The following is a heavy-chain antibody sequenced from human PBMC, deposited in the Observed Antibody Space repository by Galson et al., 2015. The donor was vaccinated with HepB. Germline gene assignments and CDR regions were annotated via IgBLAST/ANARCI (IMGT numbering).Heavy chain of an antibody. V-gene: IGHV3-23*01. CDR2: ISGSGGST. CDR3: AKDFYSGRSYDY. D-gene: IGHD1-26*01. Sequence: SLRLSCAASGFTFSSYAMSWVRQAPGKGLEWVSAISGSGGSTYYADSVKGRFTISRDNSKNTLYLQMNSLRAEDTAVYYCAKDFYSGRSYDYWGPGTLVTASS. J-gene: IGHJ4*02. CDR1: GFTFSSYA.